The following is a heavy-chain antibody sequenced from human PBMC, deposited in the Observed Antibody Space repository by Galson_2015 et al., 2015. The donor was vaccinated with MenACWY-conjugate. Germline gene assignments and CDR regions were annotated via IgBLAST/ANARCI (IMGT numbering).Heavy chain of an antibody. J-gene: IGHJ3*01. CDR3: ARAKEQWLSKTFDL. D-gene: IGHD6-19*01. V-gene: IGHV3-7*01. Sequence: SLRLSCATSGFTFSNSWMGWVRQAPGKGLVWVANIKQDGSGKYYVDSVKGRFIISRDNAKNSLFLQMDSLRAEDTALYYCARAKEQWLSKTFDLWGQGTMVTVSS. CDR2: IKQDGSGK. CDR1: GFTFSNSW.